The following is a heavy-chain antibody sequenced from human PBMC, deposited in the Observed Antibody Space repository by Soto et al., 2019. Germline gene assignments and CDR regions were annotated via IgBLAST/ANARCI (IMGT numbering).Heavy chain of an antibody. D-gene: IGHD1-26*01. V-gene: IGHV4-59*01. CDR2: IYYSGST. CDR3: ARGGGSYYYYGMDV. CDR1: GGSISSYY. J-gene: IGHJ6*02. Sequence: QVQLQESGPGLVKPSETLSLTCTVSGGSISSYYWSWIRQPPGKGLEWIGYIYYSGSTNYNPSLNSRVTISVDTSKNQFSLKLSSVTAADTAVYYCARGGGSYYYYGMDVWGQGTTVTVSS.